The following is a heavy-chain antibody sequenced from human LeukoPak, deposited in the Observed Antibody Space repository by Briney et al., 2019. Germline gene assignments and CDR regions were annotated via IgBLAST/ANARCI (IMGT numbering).Heavy chain of an antibody. CDR1: GYSFSVYW. V-gene: IGHV5-51*01. J-gene: IGHJ4*02. CDR3: ATGYCSGGSCHHFDY. CDR2: IYPVDSDT. Sequence: KLSCKVSGYSFSVYWIGWVRQMPGKGLEWMGNIYPVDSDTRYSPSFQGQVIISADKSISTAYLQWSSLKASDTAMYYCATGYCSGGSCHHFDYWGQGTLVTVSS. D-gene: IGHD2-15*01.